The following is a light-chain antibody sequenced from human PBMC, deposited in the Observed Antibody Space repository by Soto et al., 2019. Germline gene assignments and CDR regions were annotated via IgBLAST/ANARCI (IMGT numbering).Light chain of an antibody. CDR1: SSNIGAGYD. J-gene: IGLJ2*01. CDR3: QSYDSSLSHVV. Sequence: QSVLTQPPSVSGAPGQRVTISCTGSSSNIGAGYDVHWYQQLPGTAPKLLIYGNSNRPSGVPDRFSGSKSGTSASLAITGLQAEDEADYYCQSYDSSLSHVVFRGGNKLTVL. V-gene: IGLV1-40*01. CDR2: GNS.